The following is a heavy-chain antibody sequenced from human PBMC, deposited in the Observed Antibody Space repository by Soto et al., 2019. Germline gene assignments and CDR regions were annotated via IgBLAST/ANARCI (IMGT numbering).Heavy chain of an antibody. V-gene: IGHV4-39*01. CDR1: GGSISSSSYY. Sequence: RSLTCTVSGGSISSSSYYWGWIRQPPGKGLEWIGSIYYSGSTYYNPSLKSRVTISVDTSKNQFSLKLSSVTAADTAVYYCARLAVNYYGSGSLLDYWGQGTLVTVSS. CDR2: IYYSGST. CDR3: ARLAVNYYGSGSLLDY. J-gene: IGHJ4*02. D-gene: IGHD3-10*01.